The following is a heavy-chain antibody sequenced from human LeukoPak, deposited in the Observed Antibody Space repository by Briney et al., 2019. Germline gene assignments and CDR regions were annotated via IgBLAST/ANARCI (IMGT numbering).Heavy chain of an antibody. V-gene: IGHV4-30-2*01. D-gene: IGHD3-22*01. Sequence: KASETLSLTCTVSGGSISSADYYWTWIRQPPGKGLEWIGYISHSGGTYYNSSLPSRVTISSDTSKNQFFLTLASVTAADTAVYYCARYYDSSGDDAFDIWGQGTMVTVSS. CDR2: ISHSGGT. CDR1: GGSISSADYY. CDR3: ARYYDSSGDDAFDI. J-gene: IGHJ3*02.